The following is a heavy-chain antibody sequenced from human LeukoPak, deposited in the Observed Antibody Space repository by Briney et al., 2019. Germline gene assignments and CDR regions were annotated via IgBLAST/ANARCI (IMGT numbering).Heavy chain of an antibody. J-gene: IGHJ5*02. Sequence: SETLSLTCTVSGDSFSRFSYYWGWIRQPPGKGLEWIGSVFFSGNTYYEPSLKSRVTISVATSTNQFSLNVRSVSAADTAVYYCARDPSRSCAGGNCFSSWGQGTLVIVCS. CDR3: ARDPSRSCAGGNCFSS. CDR2: VFFSGNT. V-gene: IGHV4-39*07. CDR1: GDSFSRFSYY. D-gene: IGHD2-15*01.